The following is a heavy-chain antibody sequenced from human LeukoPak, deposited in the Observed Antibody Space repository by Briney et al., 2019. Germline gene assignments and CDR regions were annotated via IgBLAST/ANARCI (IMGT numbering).Heavy chain of an antibody. V-gene: IGHV1-69*13. CDR3: ARGLSWWSTPTSTYYYRMDV. J-gene: IGHJ6*02. CDR2: IIPTFATT. CDR1: GGTLSNYA. D-gene: IGHD2-15*01. Sequence: SAKVSCEASGGTLSNYAISWVRQAPGRGVEWLGGIIPTFATTNYAQNFQGRVTITADESTSTAYMELSSLRSADSAVYYCARGLSWWSTPTSTYYYRMDVWGQGTTVTVSS.